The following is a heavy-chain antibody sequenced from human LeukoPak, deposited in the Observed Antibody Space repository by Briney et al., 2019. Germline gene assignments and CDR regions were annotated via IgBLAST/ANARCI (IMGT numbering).Heavy chain of an antibody. Sequence: ASVTVSCKASGYTFTSYGISWVRQAPGQGLEWMGWISAYNGNTNYAQKLQGRVTMTTDTSTSTAYMELRSLRSDDTAVYYCARGTRGVNSPYFDYWGQGTLVTVSS. CDR3: ARGTRGVNSPYFDY. V-gene: IGHV1-18*01. J-gene: IGHJ4*02. CDR1: GYTFTSYG. CDR2: ISAYNGNT. D-gene: IGHD4-23*01.